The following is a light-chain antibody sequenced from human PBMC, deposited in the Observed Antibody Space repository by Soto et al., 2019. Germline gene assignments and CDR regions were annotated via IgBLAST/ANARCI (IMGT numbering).Light chain of an antibody. CDR1: SSDVGGYNY. Sequence: QSALTQPASVSGSPRQSITISCTGTSSDVGGYNYVSWYQQHPGKVPKLMIYDVSNRPSGVSNRFSGSKSGNTASLTISGLQAEDEADYYCSSYTSSSTVVFGGGTKLTVL. CDR3: SSYTSSSTVV. J-gene: IGLJ2*01. V-gene: IGLV2-14*01. CDR2: DVS.